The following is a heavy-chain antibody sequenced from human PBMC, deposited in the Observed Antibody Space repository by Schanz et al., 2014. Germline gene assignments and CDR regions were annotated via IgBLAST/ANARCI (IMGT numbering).Heavy chain of an antibody. CDR1: GYTFTSYG. CDR3: ARDQAPYTNESDVRYFDY. Sequence: QVQLVQSGAEAKKPGASVKVSCKASGYTFTSYGISWVRQAPGQGLEWMGWISPYNGNTKYAQKLQGRVTMTADTSTSTAYMDLKSQRSDDTAVYYCARDQAPYTNESDVRYFDYWGQGSLVTVSS. J-gene: IGHJ4*02. CDR2: ISPYNGNT. V-gene: IGHV1-18*01. D-gene: IGHD2-2*02.